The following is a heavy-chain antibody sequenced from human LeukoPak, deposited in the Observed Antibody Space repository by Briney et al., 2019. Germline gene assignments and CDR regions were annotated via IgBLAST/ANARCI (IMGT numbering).Heavy chain of an antibody. Sequence: PGGSLRLSCTVSGFTVSSNSMSWVRQAPGKGLEWVSFIYSDNTHYSDSVKGRFTISRDNAKNSLYLQMNSLRAEDTAVYYCAREDDIYYWGQGTLVTVSS. CDR3: AREDDIYY. V-gene: IGHV3-53*01. CDR1: GFTVSSNS. D-gene: IGHD3-9*01. J-gene: IGHJ4*02. CDR2: IYSDNT.